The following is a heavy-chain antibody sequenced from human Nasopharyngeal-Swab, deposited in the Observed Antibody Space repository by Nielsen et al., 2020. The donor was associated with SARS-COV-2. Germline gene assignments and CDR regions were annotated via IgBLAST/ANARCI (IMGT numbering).Heavy chain of an antibody. CDR1: GGTFSSYA. V-gene: IGHV1-8*02. CDR2: MNPNSGNT. CDR3: ARGETHRDDYGDYYFDY. Sequence: ASVKVSCKASGGTFSSYAINWVRQATGQGLEWMGWMNPNSGNTGYAQKFQGRVTMTRNTSISTAYMELSSLRSEDTAVYYCARGETHRDDYGDYYFDYWGQGTLVTVSS. D-gene: IGHD4-17*01. J-gene: IGHJ4*02.